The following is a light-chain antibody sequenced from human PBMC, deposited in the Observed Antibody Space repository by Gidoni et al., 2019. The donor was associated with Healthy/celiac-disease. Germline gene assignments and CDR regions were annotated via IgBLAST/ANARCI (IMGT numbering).Light chain of an antibody. CDR2: LGS. J-gene: IGKJ1*01. CDR3: MQALQTRGWT. Sequence: DIVMTQSPLSLPVTPGEPASISCRSSQSLLHSNGYNYLDWYLQKPGQSPQLLISLGSNRASGVPDRFSGSGSGTDFTLKISRVEAEDVGVYYCMQALQTRGWTFXXXTKVEIK. CDR1: QSLLHSNGYNY. V-gene: IGKV2-28*01.